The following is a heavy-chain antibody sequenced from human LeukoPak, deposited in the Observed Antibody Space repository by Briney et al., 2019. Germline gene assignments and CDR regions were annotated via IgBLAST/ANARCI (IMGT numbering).Heavy chain of an antibody. Sequence: PGGSLRLSCAASGFTFSSYSMHWVRQAPGKGLEWVAAISYDGSNKFYPDSVKGRFTISRDNSKNTPYLQMNGLRAEDTAVYYCASGLRGVWIQLSGPDYWGQGTLVTVSS. CDR2: ISYDGSNK. V-gene: IGHV3-30*14. CDR3: ASGLRGVWIQLSGPDY. D-gene: IGHD5-18*01. J-gene: IGHJ4*02. CDR1: GFTFSSYS.